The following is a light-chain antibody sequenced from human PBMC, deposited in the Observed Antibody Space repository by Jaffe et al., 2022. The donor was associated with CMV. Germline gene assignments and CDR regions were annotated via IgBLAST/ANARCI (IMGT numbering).Light chain of an antibody. CDR1: SDDVGLYNF. J-gene: IGLJ1*01. Sequence: QSALTQPRSVSGSPGQSVTISCTGTSDDVGLYNFVSWYQQHPGKAPKLMIFDVNARPSGVPARFSGSKSGNTASLTISGLQVEDEADYYCCSYVGTYTYVFGTGTKVTVL. V-gene: IGLV2-11*01. CDR2: DVN. CDR3: CSYVGTYTYV.